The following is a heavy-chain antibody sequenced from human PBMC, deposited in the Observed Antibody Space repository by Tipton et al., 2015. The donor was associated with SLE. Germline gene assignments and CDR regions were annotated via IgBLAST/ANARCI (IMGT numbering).Heavy chain of an antibody. CDR1: GASISSPTFY. J-gene: IGHJ5*02. V-gene: IGHV4-39*01. Sequence: TLSLTCTVSGASISSPTFYWGWIRQPPGKGLEWIGSIYYSGNDYYNPSLRSRVSISVDTSKNQFSLKLSSVTAADTAVYYCARHFPPTSGDWFDPWGQGTLVTVSS. D-gene: IGHD3-16*01. CDR3: ARHFPPTSGDWFDP. CDR2: IYYSGND.